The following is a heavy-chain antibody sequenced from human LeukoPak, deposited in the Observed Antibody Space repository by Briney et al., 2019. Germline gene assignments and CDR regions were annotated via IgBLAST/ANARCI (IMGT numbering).Heavy chain of an antibody. J-gene: IGHJ4*02. CDR2: ISTSDSTR. V-gene: IGHV3-48*01. CDR3: VSGARVYSSGWFASRFDY. CDR1: GFIFSDYD. D-gene: IGHD6-19*01. Sequence: GGSLRLSCVVSGFIFSDYDTYWVRQAPGQGLEWVSYISTSDSTRYYADSVKGRFTISRDKATNSVYLQMNTLRVDDTAVYYCVSGARVYSSGWFASRFDYWGQGTPVIVSS.